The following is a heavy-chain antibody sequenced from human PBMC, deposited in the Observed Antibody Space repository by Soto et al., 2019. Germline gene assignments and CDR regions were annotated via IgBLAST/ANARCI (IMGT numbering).Heavy chain of an antibody. J-gene: IGHJ4*01. CDR2: IKSKVNGETV. V-gene: IGHV3-15*01. D-gene: IGHD5-18*01. CDR3: NTDRPMSAMVTFDY. Sequence: GESLKISCAASGVTFSNLWMSWVRQAPGKGPEWVGRIKSKVNGETVDYAAPVKGRFTISRDDSKNTLYLQMNSLKIDDTAVYYCNTDRPMSAMVTFDYWGHGTLVTVSS. CDR1: GVTFSNLW.